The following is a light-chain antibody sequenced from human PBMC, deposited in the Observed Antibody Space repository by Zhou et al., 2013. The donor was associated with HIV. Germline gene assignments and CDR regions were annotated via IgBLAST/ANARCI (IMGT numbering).Light chain of an antibody. V-gene: IGKV1-39*01. CDR3: QQSHGAPFT. CDR1: QTIASA. J-gene: IGKJ3*01. CDR2: AAS. Sequence: DIQMTQSPSSLPASVGDEVTIFCRASQTIASALNWYQQRPGKAPKLLIYAASSLQSGVPSRFSGSGSGTDFTLTITGLRPEDFATYYCQQSHGAPFTFGPGTRVDL.